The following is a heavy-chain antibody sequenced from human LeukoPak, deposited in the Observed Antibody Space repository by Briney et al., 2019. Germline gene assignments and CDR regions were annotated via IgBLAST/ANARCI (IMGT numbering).Heavy chain of an antibody. CDR3: ARGNHNYY. CDR2: ISYDGSNK. D-gene: IGHD1-14*01. J-gene: IGHJ4*02. CDR1: GFTFSSYA. Sequence: GRSLRLSCAASGFTFSSYAMHWVRQAPGKGLEWVAVISYDGSNKYYADSVKGRFTISRDNSKNTLYLQMNSLRAEDTAVYYWARGNHNYYWGQGTLVTVSS. V-gene: IGHV3-30-3*01.